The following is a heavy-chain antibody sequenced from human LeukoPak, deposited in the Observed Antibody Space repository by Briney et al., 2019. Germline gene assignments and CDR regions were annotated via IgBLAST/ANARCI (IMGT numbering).Heavy chain of an antibody. Sequence: ASVTVSCKCSVYSFNRYYMHWVRQAPAPGVEGRVWISTNSGGTNYAQKFQGRVTMTRDTSISTAYMELSRLRSDDTAVYYCARDLYGYGIAARPAGYWGQGTLVTVSS. CDR2: ISTNSGGT. J-gene: IGHJ4*02. CDR1: VYSFNRYY. V-gene: IGHV1-2*02. CDR3: ARDLYGYGIAARPAGY. D-gene: IGHD6-6*01.